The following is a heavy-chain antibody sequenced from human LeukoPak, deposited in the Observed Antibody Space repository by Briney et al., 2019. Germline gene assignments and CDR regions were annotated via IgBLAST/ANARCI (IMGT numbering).Heavy chain of an antibody. V-gene: IGHV3-23*01. CDR2: ISGSGGST. Sequence: GGSLRLSCAASGFTFSSYAMSWVRQAPGKGLEWVSTISGSGGSTSYADSVKGRFTISRDNSKNTLYLRMNSLRAEDTAVYYCAKDDRIQTRRYSYNYWGQGTLVTVSS. J-gene: IGHJ4*02. CDR3: AKDDRIQTRRYSYNY. D-gene: IGHD5-18*01. CDR1: GFTFSSYA.